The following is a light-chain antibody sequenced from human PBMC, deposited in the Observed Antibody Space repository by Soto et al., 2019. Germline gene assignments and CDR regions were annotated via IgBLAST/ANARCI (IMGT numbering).Light chain of an antibody. CDR1: SSDVGAYNY. CDR3: SSYGGSNTLI. J-gene: IGLJ2*01. Sequence: QSALTQPPSASGSPGQSVTISFTGTSSDVGAYNYVSWCQHHPGKAPKLMLYEVTKRPSGVPDRFSGSKSGNTASLTVSGLQADDDADYYCSSYGGSNTLILGGGTKLTVL. CDR2: EVT. V-gene: IGLV2-8*01.